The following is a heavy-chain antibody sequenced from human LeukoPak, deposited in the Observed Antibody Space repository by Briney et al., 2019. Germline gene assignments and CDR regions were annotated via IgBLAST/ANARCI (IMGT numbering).Heavy chain of an antibody. CDR1: GFTFSSCW. CDR3: ARGGLNSFDP. J-gene: IGHJ5*02. CDR2: IKSDGSST. Sequence: GGSLRLSCAASGFTFSSCWMHWVRQAPGKGLVWVSRIKSDGSSTNYADSVKGRFTISRDNAKSTLYLQMDSLRADDTAVYYCARGGLNSFDPWGQGTLVTVSS. V-gene: IGHV3-74*01. D-gene: IGHD3-16*01.